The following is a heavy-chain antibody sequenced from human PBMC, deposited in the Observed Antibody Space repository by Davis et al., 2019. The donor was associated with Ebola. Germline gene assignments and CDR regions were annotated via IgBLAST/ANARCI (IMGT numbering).Heavy chain of an antibody. D-gene: IGHD3-3*01. V-gene: IGHV4-34*01. CDR2: INHSGST. CDR1: GGSFSGYY. J-gene: IGHJ4*01. Sequence: SETLSLTCAVYGGSFSGYYWSWIRQPPGKGLEWIGQINHSGSTNYNPSLKSRVTISVDKSKHQFSLRLSSVTAADTAVYYCASSVFGVVLAPYYFDYWGHGSLVTVSS. CDR3: ASSVFGVVLAPYYFDY.